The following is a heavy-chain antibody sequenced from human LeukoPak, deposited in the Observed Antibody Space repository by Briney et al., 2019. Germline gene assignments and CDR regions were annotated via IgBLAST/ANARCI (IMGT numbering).Heavy chain of an antibody. CDR1: GFTFNTYD. D-gene: IGHD2-15*01. CDR3: TRYCSGGACYAYDAFDI. CDR2: ISPYNGDS. Sequence: GASVKVSCKPSGFTFNTYDFNWVRQAPGQGLEWVRWISPYNGDSKYAQRLQGRVTMTTDASTSTAYMELRSLRSDDTAVYYCTRYCSGGACYAYDAFDIWGQGTMVTVSS. V-gene: IGHV1-18*01. J-gene: IGHJ3*02.